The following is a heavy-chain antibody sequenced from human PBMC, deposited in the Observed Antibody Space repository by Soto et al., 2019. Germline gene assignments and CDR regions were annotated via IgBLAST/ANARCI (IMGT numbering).Heavy chain of an antibody. Sequence: PGGSLRLSCAASGFTFSSYAMSWVRQAPGKGLEWVSAISGSGGSTYYADSVKGRFTISRDNSKNTLYLQMNSLRAEDTAVYYCAKVRLGYCSSTSCLIPTDYWGQGTLVTVSS. CDR1: GFTFSSYA. CDR3: AKVRLGYCSSTSCLIPTDY. V-gene: IGHV3-23*01. J-gene: IGHJ4*02. CDR2: ISGSGGST. D-gene: IGHD2-2*01.